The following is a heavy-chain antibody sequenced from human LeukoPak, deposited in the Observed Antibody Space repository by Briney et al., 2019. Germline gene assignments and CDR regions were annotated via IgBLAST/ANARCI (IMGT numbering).Heavy chain of an antibody. J-gene: IGHJ3*02. V-gene: IGHV4-39*01. CDR2: IYYSGST. CDR1: GGSISSSSYY. CDR3: ARRPPAPSYDILTGYQGAFDI. D-gene: IGHD3-9*01. Sequence: SETLSLTCTVSGGSISSSSYYWGWIRQPPGKGLEWIGSIYYSGSTYYNPSLKSRVTISVDPSKNQFSLKLSSVTAADTAVYYCARRPPAPSYDILTGYQGAFDIWGQGTMVTVSS.